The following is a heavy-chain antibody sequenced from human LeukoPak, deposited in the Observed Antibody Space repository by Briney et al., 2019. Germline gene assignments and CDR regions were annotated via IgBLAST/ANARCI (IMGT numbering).Heavy chain of an antibody. D-gene: IGHD2-2*02. Sequence: SQTLSLTCTVSGGSISSGGYYWSWLRQPPGKGLEWIGYIYHSGSTYYNPSLKSRVTISVDRSKNQFSLKLSSVTAADTAVYYCARDFKSGYCSSTSCHTSYWGQGTLVTVSS. CDR3: ARDFKSGYCSSTSCHTSY. J-gene: IGHJ4*02. V-gene: IGHV4-30-2*01. CDR2: IYHSGST. CDR1: GGSISSGGYY.